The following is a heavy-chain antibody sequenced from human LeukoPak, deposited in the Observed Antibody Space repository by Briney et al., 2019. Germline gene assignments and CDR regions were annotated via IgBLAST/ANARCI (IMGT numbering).Heavy chain of an antibody. CDR2: IIPIFGTA. Sequence: SVKVSCKASGGTFSSYAISRVRQAPGQGLEWMGGIIPIFGTANYAQKFQGRVTITADESTSTAYMELSSLRSEDTAVYYCARGGGVPAATSPYYYYYMDVWGKGTTVTVSS. V-gene: IGHV1-69*13. CDR1: GGTFSSYA. J-gene: IGHJ6*03. D-gene: IGHD2-2*01. CDR3: ARGGGVPAATSPYYYYYMDV.